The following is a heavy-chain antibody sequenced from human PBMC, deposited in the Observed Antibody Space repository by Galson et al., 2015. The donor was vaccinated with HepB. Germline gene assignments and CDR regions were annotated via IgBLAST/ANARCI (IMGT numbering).Heavy chain of an antibody. CDR1: GGTFSSYA. V-gene: IGHV1-69*04. Sequence: SVKVSCKASGGTFSSYAISWVRQAPGQGLEWMGRIIPILGIANYAQKFQGRVTITADKSTSTAYMELSSLRSEDTAVYYCARDDRSTGHYGDYVYYYYYGMDVWGQGTTVTVSS. CDR3: ARDDRSTGHYGDYVYYYYYGMDV. D-gene: IGHD4-17*01. J-gene: IGHJ6*02. CDR2: IIPILGIA.